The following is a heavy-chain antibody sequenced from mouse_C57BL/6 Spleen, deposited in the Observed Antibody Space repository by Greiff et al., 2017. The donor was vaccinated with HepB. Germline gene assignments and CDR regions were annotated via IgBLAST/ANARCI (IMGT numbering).Heavy chain of an antibody. CDR3: VRGKLFAMDY. J-gene: IGHJ4*01. CDR1: GYTFTSYW. V-gene: IGHV1-50*01. Sequence: QVQLQQPGAELVKPGASVKLSCKASGYTFTSYWMQWVKQRPGQGLEWIGEIDPSDSYTNYNQKFKGKATLTVDTSSSTAYMQLSSLTSEDSAVYYCVRGKLFAMDYWGQGTSVTVSS. CDR2: IDPSDSYT.